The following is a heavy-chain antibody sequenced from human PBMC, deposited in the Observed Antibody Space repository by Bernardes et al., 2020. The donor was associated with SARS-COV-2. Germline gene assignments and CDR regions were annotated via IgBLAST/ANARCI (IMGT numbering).Heavy chain of an antibody. CDR1: GFTSSDHY. V-gene: IGHV3-72*01. Sequence: GTLRLSCASSGFTSSDHYMACVRQAPGKGLEWVGRRRSKGDSCTTEYAASVKGRFTISRDDSKNSVYLQMNSLKIEDTAVYYCARDQWRPDYYYGLDVWGHGIKVTVS. J-gene: IGHJ6*02. D-gene: IGHD6-19*01. CDR2: RRSKGDSCTT. CDR3: ARDQWRPDYYYGLDV.